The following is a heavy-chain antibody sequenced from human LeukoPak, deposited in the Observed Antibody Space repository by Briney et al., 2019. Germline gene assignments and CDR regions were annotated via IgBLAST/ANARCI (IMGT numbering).Heavy chain of an antibody. J-gene: IGHJ4*02. Sequence: GGSLRLSCAASGFTFINYWMSWVRQAPGKGLEWVANIKPDGSEKYYVDSVKDRFTISRDNAKNSLYLQMNSLRAEDAAVYYCTRENWYVDYWGQGNLVTVSS. V-gene: IGHV3-7*01. D-gene: IGHD1-14*01. CDR1: GFTFINYW. CDR3: TRENWYVDY. CDR2: IKPDGSEK.